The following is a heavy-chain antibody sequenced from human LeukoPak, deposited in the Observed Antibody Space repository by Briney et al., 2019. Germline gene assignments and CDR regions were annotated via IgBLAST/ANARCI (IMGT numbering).Heavy chain of an antibody. D-gene: IGHD6-13*01. CDR2: INHSGST. CDR1: GGSFSGYY. V-gene: IGHV4-34*01. CDR3: ARDNGYSSSWTWGYYYYYMDV. J-gene: IGHJ6*03. Sequence: PSETLSLTCAVYGGSFSGYYWSWIRQPPGKGLEWIGEINHSGSTNYNPSLKSRVTISVDTSKNQFSLKLSSVTAADTALYYCARDNGYSSSWTWGYYYYYMDVWGKGTTVTVSS.